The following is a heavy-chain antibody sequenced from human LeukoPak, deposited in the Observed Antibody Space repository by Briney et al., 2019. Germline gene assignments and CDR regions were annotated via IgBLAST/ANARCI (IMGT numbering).Heavy chain of an antibody. V-gene: IGHV4-34*01. CDR1: GGSFSGYY. CDR3: ARGGRSGYRFDY. CDR2: INHSGST. Sequence: SETLSLTCAVYGGSFSGYYWSWIRQPPGKGLEWIGEINHSGSTNYNPSLKSRVTISVDTPKNQFSLKLSSVTAADTAVYYCARGGRSGYRFDYWGQGTLVTVSS. D-gene: IGHD3-22*01. J-gene: IGHJ4*02.